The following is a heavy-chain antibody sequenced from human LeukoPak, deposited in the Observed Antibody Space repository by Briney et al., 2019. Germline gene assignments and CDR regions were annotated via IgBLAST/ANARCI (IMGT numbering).Heavy chain of an antibody. V-gene: IGHV3-23*01. CDR3: AKARDYYDSSGWDDAFDI. Sequence: GGSLRLSCAASGFTFSSYAMSWVRQAPGKGLEWVSAISGSGGSTYYADSVKGRFTISRDNSKNTLYLQMNSLRAEDTAVYYCAKARDYYDSSGWDDAFDIWGQGTMVTVSS. CDR1: GFTFSSYA. D-gene: IGHD3-22*01. CDR2: ISGSGGST. J-gene: IGHJ3*02.